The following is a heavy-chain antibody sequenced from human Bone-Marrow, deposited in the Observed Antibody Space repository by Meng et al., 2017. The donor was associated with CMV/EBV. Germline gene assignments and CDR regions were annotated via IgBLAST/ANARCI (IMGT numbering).Heavy chain of an antibody. Sequence: ESLKISCAASGFTFSSYSMNWVRQAPGKGLEWIGEINHSGSTNYNPSLKSRVTISVDTSKNQFSLKLSSVTAADTAVYYCARGTTATHGYYFDYWGQGTLVTVSS. J-gene: IGHJ4*02. CDR3: ARGTTATHGYYFDY. CDR2: INHSGST. D-gene: IGHD2-8*01. V-gene: IGHV4-34*01. CDR1: GFTFSSYS.